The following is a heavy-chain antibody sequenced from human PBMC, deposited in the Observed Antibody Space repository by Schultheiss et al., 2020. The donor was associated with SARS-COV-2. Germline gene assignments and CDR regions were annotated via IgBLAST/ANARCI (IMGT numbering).Heavy chain of an antibody. CDR1: GFTFSSYW. J-gene: IGHJ4*02. CDR3: ARDLTYYYDRGNY. Sequence: GESLKISCAASGFTFSSYWMHWVRQAPGKGLVWVSRINSDGSSTSYADSVKGRFTISRDNAKNTLYLQMNSLRAEDTAVYYCARDLTYYYDRGNYWGQGTLVTVSS. CDR2: INSDGSST. D-gene: IGHD3-22*01. V-gene: IGHV3-74*01.